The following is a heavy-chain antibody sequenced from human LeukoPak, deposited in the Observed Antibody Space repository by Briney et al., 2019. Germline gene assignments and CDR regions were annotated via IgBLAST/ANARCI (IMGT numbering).Heavy chain of an antibody. J-gene: IGHJ4*02. D-gene: IGHD3-22*01. CDR1: GASISSYY. CDR3: ARENPSGYYNRPIGY. CDR2: IYYSGSI. Sequence: PSETLSLTCTVSGASISSYYWSWIRQPPGKGLEWIGDIYYSGSIKYNPSLKSRVTMSVDTSKNQFSLKLSSVTAADTAIYYCARENPSGYYNRPIGYWGQGTLVTVSS. V-gene: IGHV4-59*01.